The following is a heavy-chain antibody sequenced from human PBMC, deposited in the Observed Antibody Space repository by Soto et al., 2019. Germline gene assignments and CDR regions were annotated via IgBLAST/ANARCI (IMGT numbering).Heavy chain of an antibody. CDR3: ARENSYCDY. Sequence: QIQLLQSGAEVKKPGASVKVTCKASGYTFRNFGISWVRQAPGQGLEWMGWISAYNANANYAQKFQGRLTMTADTSTSTAYMELRSLRSYDTAVYYCARENSYCDYWGQGTLVTVSS. V-gene: IGHV1-18*01. CDR1: GYTFRNFG. CDR2: ISAYNANA. J-gene: IGHJ4*02.